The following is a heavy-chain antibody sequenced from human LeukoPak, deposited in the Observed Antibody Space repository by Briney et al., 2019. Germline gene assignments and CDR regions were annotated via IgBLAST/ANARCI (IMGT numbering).Heavy chain of an antibody. CDR1: GFTFSSYG. Sequence: GRSLRLSCAASGFTFSSYGMHWVRQAPGKGLEWVAVIWYDGSNKYYADSVKGRFTISRDNSKNTLDLQLNSLRVEDTAVYYCARDSTYYYGSGSSGPHYFDYWGQGTLVTVSS. V-gene: IGHV3-33*01. CDR2: IWYDGSNK. CDR3: ARDSTYYYGSGSSGPHYFDY. D-gene: IGHD3-10*01. J-gene: IGHJ4*02.